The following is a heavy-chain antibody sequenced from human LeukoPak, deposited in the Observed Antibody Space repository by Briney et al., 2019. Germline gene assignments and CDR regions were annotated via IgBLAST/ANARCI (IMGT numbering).Heavy chain of an antibody. CDR1: GFTFSSYG. Sequence: GGSLRLSCAASGFTFSSYGMHWVRQAPGKGMEVVAVIWYDGSNKYYADSVKGRFTISRDNSKNTLYLQMNSLGAEDTAVYYCAREGPGDSSGYYLFDYWGQGTLVTVSS. D-gene: IGHD3-22*01. CDR2: IWYDGSNK. V-gene: IGHV3-33*01. J-gene: IGHJ4*02. CDR3: AREGPGDSSGYYLFDY.